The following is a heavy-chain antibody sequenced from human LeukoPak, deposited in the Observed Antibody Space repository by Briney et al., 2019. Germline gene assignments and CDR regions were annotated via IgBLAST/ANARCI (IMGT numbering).Heavy chain of an antibody. Sequence: ASVKVSCKASGYTFTSYYMHWVRQAPGQGLEWMGIINPSGGSTSYAQKFQGRVTMTRDTSTSTDYMELSSLRSEDTAVYYCAIPIGTYYDSIFFLDYWGQGTLVTVSS. CDR2: INPSGGST. V-gene: IGHV1-46*01. D-gene: IGHD3-22*01. J-gene: IGHJ4*02. CDR1: GYTFTSYY. CDR3: AIPIGTYYDSIFFLDY.